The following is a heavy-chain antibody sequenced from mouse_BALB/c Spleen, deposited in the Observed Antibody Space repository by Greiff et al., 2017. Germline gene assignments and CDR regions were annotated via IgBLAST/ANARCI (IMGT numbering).Heavy chain of an antibody. D-gene: IGHD2-10*01. CDR2: ILPGSGST. CDR1: GYTFSSYW. J-gene: IGHJ2*01. CDR3: ASSSYGNFPYYFDY. V-gene: IGHV1-9*01. Sequence: VQLQQSGAELMKPGASVKISCKATGYTFSSYWIEWVKQRPGHGLEWIGEILPGSGSTNYNEKFKGKATFTADTSSNTAYMQLSSLTSEDSAVYYCASSSYGNFPYYFDYWGQGTTLTVSS.